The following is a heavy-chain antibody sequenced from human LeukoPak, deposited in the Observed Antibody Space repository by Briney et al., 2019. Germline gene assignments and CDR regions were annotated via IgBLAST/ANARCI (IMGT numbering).Heavy chain of an antibody. CDR2: IYYSGST. D-gene: IGHD3-3*02. Sequence: SQTLSLTCTVSGGSISSGGYYWSWIRQHPGKGLEWIGYIYYSGSTYYNPSLKSRVTISVDTSKNQFSLKLSSVTAADTAVYYCARSSSPISRDFDYWGQGTLVTVSS. J-gene: IGHJ4*02. V-gene: IGHV4-31*03. CDR3: ARSSSPISRDFDY. CDR1: GGSISSGGYY.